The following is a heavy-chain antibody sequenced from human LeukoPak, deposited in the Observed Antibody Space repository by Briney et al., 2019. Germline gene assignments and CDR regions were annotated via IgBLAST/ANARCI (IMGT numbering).Heavy chain of an antibody. Sequence: SETLSLTCTVSGGSISSSSYYWGWIRQPPGKGLEWIGSIYYSGSTYYNPSLKSRVTISVDTSKNQFSLKLSSVTAADTAVYYCASLPRLEDYYYGMDVWGQGTTVTVSS. CDR3: ASLPRLEDYYYGMDV. D-gene: IGHD1-1*01. CDR1: GGSISSSSYY. V-gene: IGHV4-39*01. CDR2: IYYSGST. J-gene: IGHJ6*02.